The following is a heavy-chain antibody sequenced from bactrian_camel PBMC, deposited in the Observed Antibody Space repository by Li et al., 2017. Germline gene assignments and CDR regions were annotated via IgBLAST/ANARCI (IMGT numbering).Heavy chain of an antibody. J-gene: IGHJ7*01. D-gene: IGHD6*01. V-gene: IGHV3S28*01. Sequence: QLVESGGGSLQPGGSLRLSCAASGYTYTGNYWGWFRQAPGKEREGVACIYINGRTTEYTDSVKGRFTVSQDNTKRTMYLQMNGLKPEDTAMYYCAADYTHTVIAGCDSFHVIGGSAMDYWGEGTQVTVS. CDR2: IYINGRTT. CDR1: GYTYTGNY.